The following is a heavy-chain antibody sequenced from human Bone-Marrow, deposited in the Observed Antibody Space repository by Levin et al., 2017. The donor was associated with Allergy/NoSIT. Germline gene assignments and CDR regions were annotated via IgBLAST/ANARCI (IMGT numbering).Heavy chain of an antibody. CDR1: GYTFRNYA. V-gene: IGHV1-3*04. CDR3: AKGPGDRFDN. J-gene: IGHJ4*02. CDR2: INTANGNT. Sequence: GESLKISCKASGYTFRNYAIHWVRQAPGQRLEWLGWINTANGNTKYSRKVQGRVTITRDTSATTAYMELSSLRFEDTAVYFCAKGPGDRFDNWGQGTLITVSS. D-gene: IGHD7-27*01.